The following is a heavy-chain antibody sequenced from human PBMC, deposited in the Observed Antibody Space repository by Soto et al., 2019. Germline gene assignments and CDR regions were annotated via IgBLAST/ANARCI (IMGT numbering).Heavy chain of an antibody. D-gene: IGHD3-22*01. V-gene: IGHV4-39*01. CDR2: IYHTRNA. Sequence: SETLSLTCSVSGDSISNSRFYWAWIRHPPGEGLEWIGSIYHTRNAYYNPSLKSRVTISVDTSKNQFSLKLTSVTAADAALYYCARDFFDSSDYTTNWFDPWGQGTLVTVSS. CDR3: ARDFFDSSDYTTNWFDP. J-gene: IGHJ5*02. CDR1: GDSISNSRFY.